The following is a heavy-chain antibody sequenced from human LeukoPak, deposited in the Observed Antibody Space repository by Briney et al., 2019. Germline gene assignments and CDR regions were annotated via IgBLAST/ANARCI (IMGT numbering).Heavy chain of an antibody. D-gene: IGHD3-3*01. J-gene: IGHJ4*02. CDR3: TSWAGEVKNGLWSGPFDY. Sequence: ASVKVSCKASGYTFTSHYFHWVRQAPGQGLEWMGIIDPSGGSTNYAQKSQGRVAMTRDTSTSTVYMDLSSLRSEDTAVYYCTSWAGEVKNGLWSGPFDYWGQGALVTVSS. V-gene: IGHV1-46*01. CDR1: GYTFTSHY. CDR2: IDPSGGST.